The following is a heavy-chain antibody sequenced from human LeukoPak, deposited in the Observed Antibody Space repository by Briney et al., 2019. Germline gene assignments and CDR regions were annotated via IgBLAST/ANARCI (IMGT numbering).Heavy chain of an antibody. J-gene: IGHJ4*02. CDR1: GFTFSSYA. D-gene: IGHD3-22*01. CDR3: ARTGSGYYIDY. CDR2: ISSSSSYI. V-gene: IGHV3-21*01. Sequence: GGSLRLSCAASGFTFSSYAMSWVRQAPGKGLEWVSYISSSSSYIYYADSVKGRFTISRDNAKNSLYLQMNSLRAEDTAVYYCARTGSGYYIDYWGQGTLVTVSS.